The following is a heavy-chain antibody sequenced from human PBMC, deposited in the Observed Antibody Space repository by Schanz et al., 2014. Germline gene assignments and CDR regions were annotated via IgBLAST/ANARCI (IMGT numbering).Heavy chain of an antibody. J-gene: IGHJ3*02. CDR2: ISSSSSYT. CDR1: GFIFNDYY. Sequence: QVQLVESGGCLVKPGGSLRLSCAASGFIFNDYYMSWIRQAPGKGLEWVSYISSSSSYTNYADSVKGRFTISRDNAKKSLFLQMNSLRAEDTAVYYCARLGRMGAFDIWGQGTMVTVSS. V-gene: IGHV3-11*06. CDR3: ARLGRMGAFDI. D-gene: IGHD2-8*01.